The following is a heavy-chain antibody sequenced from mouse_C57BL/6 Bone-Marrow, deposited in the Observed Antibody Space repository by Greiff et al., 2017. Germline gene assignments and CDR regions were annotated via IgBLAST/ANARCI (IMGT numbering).Heavy chain of an antibody. V-gene: IGHV1-64*01. Sequence: VQLQQPGAELVKPGASVKLSCKASGYTFTSYWMHWVKQRPGQGLEWIGMIHPNSGSTNYNEKFKSKATLTVDKSSSTAYMQLSSLTSEDSAVYDRARNYGSSSEDYWGQGTTLTVTS. CDR2: IHPNSGST. D-gene: IGHD1-1*01. J-gene: IGHJ2*01. CDR3: ARNYGSSSEDY. CDR1: GYTFTSYW.